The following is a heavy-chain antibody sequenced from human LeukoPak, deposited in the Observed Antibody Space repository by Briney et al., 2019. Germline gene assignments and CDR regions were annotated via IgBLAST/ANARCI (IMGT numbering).Heavy chain of an antibody. D-gene: IGHD3-9*01. CDR2: IYPGDPDT. CDR1: GYSFTSYW. Sequence: GESLQISCKGSGYSFTSYWIGWVRQMHGKGLGWMGTIYPGDPDTRYSPSFQGQVTISADKSISTAYLQWSSLKASDTAMYYCARLGEDYDILTGYYTGWGQGTLVTVSS. V-gene: IGHV5-51*01. J-gene: IGHJ4*02. CDR3: ARLGEDYDILTGYYTG.